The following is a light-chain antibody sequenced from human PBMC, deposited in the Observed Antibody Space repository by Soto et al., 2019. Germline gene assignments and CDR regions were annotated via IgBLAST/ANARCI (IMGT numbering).Light chain of an antibody. V-gene: IGKV1-5*01. J-gene: IGKJ5*01. CDR2: DAS. CDR1: QSISSW. CDR3: QQANSFPIT. Sequence: DIQMTQSPSTLSASVLDIVTITFRASQSISSWLAWYQQKPGKAPKLLIYDASSLESGAPSRFSGRRSGTEFTLTISSLQPDDFATYFCQQANSFPITFGQGTRLEIK.